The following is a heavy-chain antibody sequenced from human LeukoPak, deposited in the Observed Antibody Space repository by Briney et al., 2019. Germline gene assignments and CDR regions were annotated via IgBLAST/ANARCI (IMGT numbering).Heavy chain of an antibody. CDR1: GFSFNTYS. CDR3: ATLQTPAIGETIDY. Sequence: GGSLRLSCTTSGFSFNTYSMSWVRQAPGKGLEWVSAINDDTPYYTDSVKGRFTVSRDNSRDTLYLHLNSLRAEDTAIYYCATLQTPAIGETIDYWGQGTLATVSS. D-gene: IGHD3-10*01. J-gene: IGHJ4*02. V-gene: IGHV3-23*01. CDR2: INDDTP.